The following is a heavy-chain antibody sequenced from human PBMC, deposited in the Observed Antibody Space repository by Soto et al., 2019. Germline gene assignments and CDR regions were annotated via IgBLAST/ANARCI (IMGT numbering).Heavy chain of an antibody. J-gene: IGHJ6*02. CDR1: GGSISSYY. CDR2: IYYSGST. CDR3: ARERKYYYGSGSSYAGYYGMDV. V-gene: IGHV4-59*01. Sequence: KPSETLSLTCTVSGGSISSYYWSWIRQPPGKGLEWIGYIYYSGSTNYNPSLKSRVTISVDTSKNQFSLKLSSVTAADTAVYYCARERKYYYGSGSSYAGYYGMDVWGQGTTFTVSS. D-gene: IGHD3-10*01.